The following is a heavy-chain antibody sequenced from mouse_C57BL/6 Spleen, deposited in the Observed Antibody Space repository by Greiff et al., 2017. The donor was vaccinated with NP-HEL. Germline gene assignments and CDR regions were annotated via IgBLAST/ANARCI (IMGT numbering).Heavy chain of an antibody. CDR2: IYPRSGNT. Sequence: QVQLQQSGAELARPGASVKLSCKASGYTFTSYGISWVKQRTGQGLEWIGEIYPRSGNTYYNEKFKGKATLTADKTSSTAYMELRSLTSEDSAVYFCARKGIPLRDAMDYWGQGTSVTVSS. V-gene: IGHV1-81*01. CDR3: ARKGIPLRDAMDY. D-gene: IGHD6-1*01. J-gene: IGHJ4*01. CDR1: GYTFTSYG.